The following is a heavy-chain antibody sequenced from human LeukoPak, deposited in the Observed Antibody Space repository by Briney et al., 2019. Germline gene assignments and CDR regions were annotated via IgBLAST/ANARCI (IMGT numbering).Heavy chain of an antibody. J-gene: IGHJ5*02. D-gene: IGHD6-19*01. CDR2: ISAYNGNT. CDR3: ARLAVAGTRFDP. CDR1: GYTFTNYG. Sequence: ASVKVSCKAAGYTFTNYGINWVRQAPGQGLGWMGWISAYNGNTKYAQKVQGRVTITADKSTSTAYMELSSLKSEDTGVYYCARLAVAGTRFDPWGQGTLVTVSS. V-gene: IGHV1-18*01.